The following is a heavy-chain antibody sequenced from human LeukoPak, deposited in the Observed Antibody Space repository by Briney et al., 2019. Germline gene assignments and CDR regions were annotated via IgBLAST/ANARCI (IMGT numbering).Heavy chain of an antibody. V-gene: IGHV4-59*01. Sequence: SETLSLTCTVSGGSISSYYWSWIRQPPGKRLEWIGYIYYSGSTNYNPSLKSRVTISVDTSKNQFSLKLSSVTAADTAVYYCARASAYGDYDDYWGQGTLVTVSS. CDR2: IYYSGST. D-gene: IGHD4-17*01. CDR1: GGSISSYY. J-gene: IGHJ4*02. CDR3: ARASAYGDYDDY.